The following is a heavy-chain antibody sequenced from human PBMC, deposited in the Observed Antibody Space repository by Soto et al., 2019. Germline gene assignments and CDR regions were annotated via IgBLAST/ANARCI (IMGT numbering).Heavy chain of an antibody. CDR2: ISAYNGNT. D-gene: IGHD6-19*01. Sequence: ASVKVSCKASGYTFTSYGISWVRQAPGQGLEWMGWISAYNGNTNYAQKLQGRVTMTTDTSTSTAYMELRSLRSDDTAVYYCARERRPSGWSTANYYYYGMDVWGQGTTVTVS. CDR1: GYTFTSYG. V-gene: IGHV1-18*04. CDR3: ARERRPSGWSTANYYYYGMDV. J-gene: IGHJ6*02.